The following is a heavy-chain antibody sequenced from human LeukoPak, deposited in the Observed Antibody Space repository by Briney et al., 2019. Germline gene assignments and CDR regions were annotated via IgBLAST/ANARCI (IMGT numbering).Heavy chain of an antibody. CDR2: INHSGST. D-gene: IGHD6-19*01. CDR1: GGSFSGYY. CDR3: ARVQVAAIDY. V-gene: IGHV4-34*01. J-gene: IGHJ4*02. Sequence: PSETLSLTCAVYGGSFSGYYWSWICQPPGKGLEWIGEINHSGSTNYNPSLKSRVTISVDTSKNQFSLKLSSVTAADTAVYYCARVQVAAIDYWGQGTLVTVSS.